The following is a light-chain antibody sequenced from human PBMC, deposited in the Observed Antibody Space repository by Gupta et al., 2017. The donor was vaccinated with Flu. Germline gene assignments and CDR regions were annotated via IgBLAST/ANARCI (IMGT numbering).Light chain of an antibody. CDR3: QQYVSSPFT. J-gene: IGKJ2*01. CDR1: QSVNNNL. V-gene: IGKV3-20*01. CDR2: GAS. Sequence: EIVLTQSPGTLSLSPGERATRSCRASQSVNNNLLAWYQQKSGQAPRLLIYGASSRATGIPDRFSGSGSGTHFTLTLSRLEPEDFAVYYCQQYVSSPFTFGQGTKLEI.